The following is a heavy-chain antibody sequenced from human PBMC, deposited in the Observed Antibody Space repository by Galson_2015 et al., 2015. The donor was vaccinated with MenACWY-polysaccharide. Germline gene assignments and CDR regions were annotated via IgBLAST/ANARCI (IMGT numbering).Heavy chain of an antibody. CDR2: INHDTGDK. CDR3: ARIYTSRWTPVP. CDR1: GYTFTSYS. D-gene: IGHD4-23*01. V-gene: IGHV1-46*01. J-gene: IGHJ5*02. Sequence: SVKVSCKASGYTFTSYSVHWVRQAPGQGLEWMGKINHDTGDKNSEQDFWGRVTMTRDKSKSTLCMELRSLTPEDTAVYYCARIYTSRWTPVPWGQGTLFTVSS.